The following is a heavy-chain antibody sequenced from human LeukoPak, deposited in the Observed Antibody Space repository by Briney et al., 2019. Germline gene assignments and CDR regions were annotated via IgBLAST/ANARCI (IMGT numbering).Heavy chain of an antibody. Sequence: KPSETLSLTCTVSGGSISSYYWSWIRQPAGKGLEWIGRTYTSGSTNYNPSLQSRVTISVDTSKNQFSLKLSSVTAADTAVYYCAREAIRQWRIKRNHAFDIWGQGTMVTVSS. CDR1: GGSISSYY. CDR3: AREAIRQWRIKRNHAFDI. V-gene: IGHV4-4*07. J-gene: IGHJ3*02. CDR2: TYTSGST. D-gene: IGHD6-19*01.